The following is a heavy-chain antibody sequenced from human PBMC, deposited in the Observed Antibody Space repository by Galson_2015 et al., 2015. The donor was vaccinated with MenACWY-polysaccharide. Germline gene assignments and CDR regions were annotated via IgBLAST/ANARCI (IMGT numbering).Heavy chain of an antibody. Sequence: SLRLSCAASGITASGNTFSGSGMHWVRQAPGKGLEWLAVIQYDGSNNVYADSVKGRFSISRDNSKNTLDLEMKSLRADDTAVYYCAREGSRIVFHAFDFWGQGTMVTVSS. CDR1: GITASGNTFSGSG. CDR3: AREGSRIVFHAFDF. V-gene: IGHV3-33*01. D-gene: IGHD2-21*01. J-gene: IGHJ3*01. CDR2: IQYDGSNN.